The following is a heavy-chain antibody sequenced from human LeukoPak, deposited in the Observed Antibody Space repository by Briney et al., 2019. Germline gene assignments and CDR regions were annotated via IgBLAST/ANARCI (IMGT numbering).Heavy chain of an antibody. CDR3: AKGHGDYIPAEYIQH. CDR2: VSGYSDRT. J-gene: IGHJ1*01. Sequence: GGSLRLSCEASGFTFSHYAMNWVRQAPGKGLEWVSAVSGYSDRTYYADSVKGRFTISRDNSHGTLSLQMNSLRAEDTAVYYCAKGHGDYIPAEYIQHWGQGTLVTVSS. V-gene: IGHV3-23*01. D-gene: IGHD4-17*01. CDR1: GFTFSHYA.